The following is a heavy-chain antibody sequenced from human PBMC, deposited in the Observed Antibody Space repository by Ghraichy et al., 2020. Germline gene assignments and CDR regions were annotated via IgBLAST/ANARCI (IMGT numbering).Heavy chain of an antibody. CDR2: ISAYNGNT. D-gene: IGHD3-3*01. Sequence: ASVKVSCKASGYTFTSYGISWVRQAPGQGLEWMGWISAYNGNTNYAQKLQGRVTMTTDTSTSTAYMELRSLRSDDTAVYCCARASSSYDFWSGYPYPAAFDIWGQGTMVTVSS. V-gene: IGHV1-18*01. CDR3: ARASSSYDFWSGYPYPAAFDI. CDR1: GYTFTSYG. J-gene: IGHJ3*02.